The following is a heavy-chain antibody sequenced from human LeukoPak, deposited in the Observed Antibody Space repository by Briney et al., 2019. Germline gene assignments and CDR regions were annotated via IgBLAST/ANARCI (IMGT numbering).Heavy chain of an antibody. Sequence: KVSCKASGGTFSSYAISWVRQAPGQGLEWMGRIISIFGTANYAQKFQGRVTITTDESTNTAYMELSSLRSEDTAVYYCARGNWDSSGWYYDYWGQGTLSPSPQ. CDR3: ARGNWDSSGWYYDY. D-gene: IGHD6-19*01. CDR1: GGTFSSYA. J-gene: IGHJ4*02. CDR2: IISIFGTA. V-gene: IGHV1-69*05.